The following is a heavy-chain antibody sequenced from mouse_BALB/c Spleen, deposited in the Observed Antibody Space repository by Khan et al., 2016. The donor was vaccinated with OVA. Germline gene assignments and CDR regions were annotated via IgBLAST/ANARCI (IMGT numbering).Heavy chain of an antibody. V-gene: IGHV1-4*01. J-gene: IGHJ3*01. CDR3: VRDWACYRDYGWFAY. CDR1: GYTFTSYT. Sequence: VQLQESGAELARPGASVKMSCKASGYTFTSYTIHWIKLRPGQGLEWIGYINPSNGYTNYNQKFKNKATLTADKSSTTAYMQLSSLTSDDSAVYNCVRDWACYRDYGWFAYWGQGTLVTVSA. D-gene: IGHD1-1*01. CDR2: INPSNGYT.